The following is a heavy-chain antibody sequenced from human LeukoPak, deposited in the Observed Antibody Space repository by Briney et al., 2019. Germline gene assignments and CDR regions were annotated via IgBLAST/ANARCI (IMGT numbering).Heavy chain of an antibody. J-gene: IGHJ6*03. CDR2: IIPIFGTA. V-gene: IGHV1-69*05. CDR1: GGTFSSYA. CDR3: ARSLREPGYCSSTSCSYYYYYYMDV. Sequence: GAAVTVTLKSSGGTFSSYAISWVRQPPGPGLEWMGGIIPIFGTAHYAQRFQGRVTSATDESTSTAYMELSSLRSEDTAVYYCARSLREPGYCSSTSCSYYYYYYMDVWGKGTTVTVSS. D-gene: IGHD2-2*01.